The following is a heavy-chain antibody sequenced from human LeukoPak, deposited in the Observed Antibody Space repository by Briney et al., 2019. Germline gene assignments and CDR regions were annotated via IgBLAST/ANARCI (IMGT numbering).Heavy chain of an antibody. Sequence: SETLSLTCTVSGGSISSYYWSWIRQPPGKGLEWSGYIYYSGNTNYNPSLKSRVTISVDTSKNQFSLKLSSVTAAGTAVYYCARGGGRWELRFDYWGQGTLVTVSS. V-gene: IGHV4-59*01. CDR2: IYYSGNT. D-gene: IGHD1-26*01. CDR1: GGSISSYY. CDR3: ARGGGRWELRFDY. J-gene: IGHJ4*02.